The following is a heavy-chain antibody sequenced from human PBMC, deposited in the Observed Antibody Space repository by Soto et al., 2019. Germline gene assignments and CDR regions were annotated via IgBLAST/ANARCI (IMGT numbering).Heavy chain of an antibody. Sequence: EVQLLESGGGLVQPGGSLRLSCAASGFTFSSFAMNWVRQAPGKGLEWVSAITGSGSSAYFADAVKGRFTISRDNSKKTLYLQMNSLIVEDSGVYFCAKATVTTSYFYGMDVRGQGTTVIVSS. CDR1: GFTFSSFA. CDR3: AKATVTTSYFYGMDV. D-gene: IGHD4-4*01. CDR2: ITGSGSSA. V-gene: IGHV3-23*01. J-gene: IGHJ6*02.